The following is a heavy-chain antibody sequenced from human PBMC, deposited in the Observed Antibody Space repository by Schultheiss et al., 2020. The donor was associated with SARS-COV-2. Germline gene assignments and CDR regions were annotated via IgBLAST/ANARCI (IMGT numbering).Heavy chain of an antibody. J-gene: IGHJ5*02. V-gene: IGHV4-61*02. Sequence: SETLSLTCAVSGYSISSGYYWSWIRQPAGKGLEWIGRIYTSGSTNYNPSLKSRVTISVDTSKNQFSLKLSSVTAADTAVYYCASMGRRAAGRDNWFDPWGQGTLVTVSS. CDR3: ASMGRRAAGRDNWFDP. CDR2: IYTSGST. CDR1: GYSISSGYY. D-gene: IGHD6-13*01.